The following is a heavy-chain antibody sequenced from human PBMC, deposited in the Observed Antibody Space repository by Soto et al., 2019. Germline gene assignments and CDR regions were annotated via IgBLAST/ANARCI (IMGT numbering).Heavy chain of an antibody. D-gene: IGHD3-10*01. CDR2: ISADNGNT. Sequence: ASGKVSCKASGYTFSSYVISWARQAPGQGLEWIGWISADNGNTNYAEKLKGRVTMTPDTSTSTAYMELRGLRSDDTAVYYCALAVSDNTLLLPPWAQGTLVTVSS. CDR1: GYTFSSYV. J-gene: IGHJ1*01. CDR3: ALAVSDNTLLLPP. V-gene: IGHV1-18*01.